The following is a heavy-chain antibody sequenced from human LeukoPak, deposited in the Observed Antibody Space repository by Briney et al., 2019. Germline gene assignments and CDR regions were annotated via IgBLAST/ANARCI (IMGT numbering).Heavy chain of an antibody. CDR1: GFTFSNYA. D-gene: IGHD3-10*01. Sequence: GGSLRLSCAASGFTFSNYAMSWVRQAPGKGLEWVSAISGSGGSTYYADSVKGRFTISRDNSKNTLYLQVNSLRAEDTAVYYCAKAPSIWFGESPLDYWGQGTLVTVSS. V-gene: IGHV3-23*01. J-gene: IGHJ4*02. CDR3: AKAPSIWFGESPLDY. CDR2: ISGSGGST.